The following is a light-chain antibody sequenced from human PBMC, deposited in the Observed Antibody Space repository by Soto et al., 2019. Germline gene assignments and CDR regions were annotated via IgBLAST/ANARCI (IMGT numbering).Light chain of an antibody. CDR1: QSVLYSSNNKNF. V-gene: IGKV4-1*01. CDR3: QQYYNRLWT. J-gene: IGKJ1*01. Sequence: DIVMTQSPDSLAVSLGERATINCKSSQSVLYSSNNKNFLAWYQQKPGQPPKLLIFWASTRESGVPDRFTGSGSGTDFTLTISSLQADDVAVYYCQQYYNRLWTFGQGTKVEIK. CDR2: WAS.